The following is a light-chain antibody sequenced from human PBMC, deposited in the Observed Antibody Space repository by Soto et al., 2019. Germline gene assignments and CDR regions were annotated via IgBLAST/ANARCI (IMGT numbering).Light chain of an antibody. Sequence: MVLTQSPGTLSLSPGEGASLSCRASQSLISSYIAWYQQKSGQAPRLLIFGASSRATGVPDRFSGSGSGTDFTLTIIRLETDDFAVYFCQHDGSSVLTFGPGTKVHIK. J-gene: IGKJ3*01. V-gene: IGKV3-20*01. CDR2: GAS. CDR3: QHDGSSVLT. CDR1: QSLISSY.